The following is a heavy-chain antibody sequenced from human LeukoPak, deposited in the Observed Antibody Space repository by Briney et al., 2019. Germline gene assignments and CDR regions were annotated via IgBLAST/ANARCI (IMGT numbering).Heavy chain of an antibody. J-gene: IGHJ4*02. CDR3: ARHDYELLFDY. CDR1: GGSISSGGYY. V-gene: IGHV4-31*03. D-gene: IGHD4-17*01. Sequence: SQTLSLTCTVSGGSISSGGYYWSWIRQHPGKGLEWIGYIYYSGSTNYNPSLKSRVTISVDTSKNQFSLKLSSVTAADTAVYYCARHDYELLFDYWGQGTLVTVSS. CDR2: IYYSGST.